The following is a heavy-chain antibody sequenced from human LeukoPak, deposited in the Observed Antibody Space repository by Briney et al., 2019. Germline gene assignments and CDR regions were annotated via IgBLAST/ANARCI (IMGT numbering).Heavy chain of an antibody. Sequence: ASVKVSCKASGYTFTSYYMHWVRQAPGQGLEWMGIISPSGGSTSYAQKFQGRVTMTRDTSTSTVYMELSSLRSEDTAVYYCAVLDIVVVPAAISPRWFDPWGQGTLVTVSS. V-gene: IGHV1-46*01. CDR1: GYTFTSYY. CDR3: AVLDIVVVPAAISPRWFDP. D-gene: IGHD2-2*03. CDR2: ISPSGGST. J-gene: IGHJ5*02.